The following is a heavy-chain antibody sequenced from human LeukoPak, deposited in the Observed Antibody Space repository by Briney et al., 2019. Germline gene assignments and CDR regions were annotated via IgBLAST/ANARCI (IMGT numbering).Heavy chain of an antibody. J-gene: IGHJ4*02. D-gene: IGHD6-6*01. CDR2: INHSGST. CDR1: GFTFSSYW. CDR3: ARAGLGIAARPADY. Sequence: GSLRLSCAASGFTFSSYWMSWVRQPPGKGLEWIGEINHSGSTNYNPSLKSRVTISVDTSKNQFSLKLSSVTAADTAVYYCARAGLGIAARPADYWGQGTLVTVSS. V-gene: IGHV4-34*01.